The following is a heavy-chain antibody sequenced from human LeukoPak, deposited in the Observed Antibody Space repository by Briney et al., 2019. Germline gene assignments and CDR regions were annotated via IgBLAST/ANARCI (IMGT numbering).Heavy chain of an antibody. J-gene: IGHJ5*02. CDR1: GGSISSSSYY. V-gene: IGHV4-39*01. CDR3: ARLVPPGWFDP. D-gene: IGHD6-13*01. Sequence: SETLSLTCTVSGGSISSSSYYWGWIRQPPGKGLEWIGNIYYSGSTYYNPPLKSRVTISVDTSKNQFSLKVRSVTAADTAVYYCARLVPPGWFDPWGQGTLVTVSS. CDR2: IYYSGST.